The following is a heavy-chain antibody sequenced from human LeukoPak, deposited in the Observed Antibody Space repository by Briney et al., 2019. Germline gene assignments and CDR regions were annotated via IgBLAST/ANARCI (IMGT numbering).Heavy chain of an antibody. J-gene: IGHJ4*02. CDR2: FSPGDSDS. Sequence: HGESLKISCKGSGYSSTSYWIGWVRQMPGKDLEWMGIFSPGDSDSRYSPSFQGQVTISADKSISTVYLQWSSLKASDTAMYYCARLASAWNFDYWGQGTLVAVSS. CDR3: ARLASAWNFDY. V-gene: IGHV5-51*01. D-gene: IGHD6-19*01. CDR1: GYSSTSYW.